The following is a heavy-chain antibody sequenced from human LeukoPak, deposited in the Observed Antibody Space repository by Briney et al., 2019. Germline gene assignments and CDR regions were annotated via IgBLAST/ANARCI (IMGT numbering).Heavy chain of an antibody. CDR1: SYSINSGYY. V-gene: IGHV4-59*01. Sequence: SSETLSLTCTVSSYSINSGYYWSWIRQPPGKGLEWIGYIYYSGSTNYNPSLKSRVTISVDTSKNQFSLKLSSVTAADTAVYYCASVGIVGATTYYYYYMDVWGKGTTVTVSS. CDR3: ASVGIVGATTYYYYYMDV. D-gene: IGHD1-26*01. J-gene: IGHJ6*03. CDR2: IYYSGST.